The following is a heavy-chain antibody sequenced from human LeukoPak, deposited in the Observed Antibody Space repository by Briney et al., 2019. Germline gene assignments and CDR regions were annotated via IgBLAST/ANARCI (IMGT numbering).Heavy chain of an antibody. CDR2: ISSSSGTI. CDR1: GFTLSSYS. D-gene: IGHD3-10*01. CDR3: ARDPYGSGSYYYDY. Sequence: GGSLRLSCAASGFTLSSYSMNWVRQAPGKGLEWVSFISSSSGTIYYADSVKGRFTISRDNAKNSLYLQMNSLRAEDMAVYYCARDPYGSGSYYYDYWGQGTLVIVSS. J-gene: IGHJ4*02. V-gene: IGHV3-48*01.